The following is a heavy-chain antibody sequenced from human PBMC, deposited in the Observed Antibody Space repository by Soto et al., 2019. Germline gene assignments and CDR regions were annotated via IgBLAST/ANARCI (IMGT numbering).Heavy chain of an antibody. V-gene: IGHV1-8*02. CDR3: ARMASAGTLNWFDP. CDR2: MNPGSGKT. CDR1: GYTFINFD. J-gene: IGHJ5*02. D-gene: IGHD6-13*01. Sequence: VASVKVSCKASGYTFINFDISWVRRATGQGLEWMGWMNPGSGKTGYANKFQGRVTMTRDASTGTAHLELSSLTSEDTAVYYCARMASAGTLNWFDPWGQGXLVTVYS.